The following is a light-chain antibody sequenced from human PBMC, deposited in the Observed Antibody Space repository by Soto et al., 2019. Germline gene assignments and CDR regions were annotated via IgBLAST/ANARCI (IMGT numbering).Light chain of an antibody. CDR1: SSDVGGYDY. CDR2: DVN. J-gene: IGLJ2*01. V-gene: IGLV2-14*03. Sequence: QSALTQPASVSGSPGQSITISCTGTSSDVGGYDYVSWYQHYPGKAPKLMIFDVNDRPSGVSNRFSGSKSGNTASLTISGLQAEDEADYYCGSYTSSGTVLLGGGTQLTVL. CDR3: GSYTSSGTVL.